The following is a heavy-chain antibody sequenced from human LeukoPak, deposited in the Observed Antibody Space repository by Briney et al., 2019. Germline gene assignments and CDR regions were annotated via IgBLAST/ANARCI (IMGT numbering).Heavy chain of an antibody. J-gene: IGHJ4*02. V-gene: IGHV1-24*01. Sequence: ASVKVSCKVSGYTLTELSMHWVRQAPGKGLEWMGGFDPEDGETIYAQKFQGRVTITEDTSTDTAYMELSSLRSEDTAVYYCASSGYDYWGQGTLVTVSS. CDR1: GYTLTELS. D-gene: IGHD3-22*01. CDR3: ASSGYDY. CDR2: FDPEDGET.